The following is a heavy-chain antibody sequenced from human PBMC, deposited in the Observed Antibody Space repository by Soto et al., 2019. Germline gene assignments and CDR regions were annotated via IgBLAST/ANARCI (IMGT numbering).Heavy chain of an antibody. Sequence: GGSLRLSCAASGFTFSSYAMHWVRQAPGKGLEWVAVISYDGSNKYYADSVKGRFTISRDNSKNTLYLQMNSLRAEDTAVYYCARVRAVAVYFDYWGQGTLVTVSS. D-gene: IGHD6-19*01. CDR1: GFTFSSYA. J-gene: IGHJ4*02. V-gene: IGHV3-30-3*01. CDR2: ISYDGSNK. CDR3: ARVRAVAVYFDY.